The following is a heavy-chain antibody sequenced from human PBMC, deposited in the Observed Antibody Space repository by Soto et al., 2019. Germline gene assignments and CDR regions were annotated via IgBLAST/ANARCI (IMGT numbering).Heavy chain of an antibody. CDR2: IFYSGTT. CDR1: GGSISRGGDY. V-gene: IGHV4-31*03. J-gene: IGHJ3*02. CDR3: ASKFGELLADAFDI. Sequence: SETLSLTCTVSGGSISRGGDYWNWIRQHPGKGLEWIGYIFYSGTTYYNPSLKSRVTMSVDKSKNQFSLKMTSVTAADTGVYYCASKFGELLADAFDIWGQGTVVTVSS. D-gene: IGHD3-10*01.